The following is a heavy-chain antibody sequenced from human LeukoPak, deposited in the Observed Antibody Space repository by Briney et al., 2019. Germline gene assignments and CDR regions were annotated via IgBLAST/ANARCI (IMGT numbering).Heavy chain of an antibody. Sequence: PGGSLRLSCAASRFTFSSYSMNWVRQAPGKGLEWVSSISSSGSYIYHADSVKGRFTISRDNAKNSLYLQMNSLRAEDMAVYYCVGGYYYYYMDVWGKGTTVTISS. V-gene: IGHV3-21*01. CDR1: RFTFSSYS. D-gene: IGHD4-23*01. CDR2: ISSSGSYI. J-gene: IGHJ6*03. CDR3: VGGYYYYYMDV.